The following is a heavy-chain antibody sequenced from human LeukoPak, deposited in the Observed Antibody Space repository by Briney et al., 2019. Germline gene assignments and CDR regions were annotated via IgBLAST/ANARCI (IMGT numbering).Heavy chain of an antibody. J-gene: IGHJ3*02. Sequence: GGSLRLSCAASGFTFDDYAMHWVRQAPGKGLEWVCLISWDGGSTYYADSVKGRFTISRDNSKNSLYLQMNSLRAEDTALYYCAKTFSSTVTYDAFDIWGQGTMVTVSS. V-gene: IGHV3-43D*03. CDR2: ISWDGGST. CDR3: AKTFSSTVTYDAFDI. D-gene: IGHD4-11*01. CDR1: GFTFDDYA.